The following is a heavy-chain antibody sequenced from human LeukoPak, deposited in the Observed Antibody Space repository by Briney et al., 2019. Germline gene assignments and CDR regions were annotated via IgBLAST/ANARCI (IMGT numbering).Heavy chain of an antibody. CDR3: ARRVHCSGGSCYLDY. J-gene: IGHJ4*02. Sequence: SETLSLTCTVSGGSISSYYWSWIRQPPGKGLEWIGYIYYSGSTNYNPSLKSRVTISVDTSKNQSSLKLSSVTAADTAVYYCARRVHCSGGSCYLDYWGQGTLVTVSS. CDR2: IYYSGST. CDR1: GGSISSYY. D-gene: IGHD2-15*01. V-gene: IGHV4-59*08.